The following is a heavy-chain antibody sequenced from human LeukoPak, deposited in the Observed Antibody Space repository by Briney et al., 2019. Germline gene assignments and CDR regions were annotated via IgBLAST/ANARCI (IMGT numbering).Heavy chain of an antibody. Sequence: PSQTLSLTCTVSGGSISSGDYYWSWIRQPPGKGLEWIGTIHYSGNTYYNPSLKSRVAISVDTSKNQFSLRLSSVTAADTAVYYCARDFGDYRVDYWGQGTLVTVSS. D-gene: IGHD4-17*01. CDR1: GGSISSGDYY. CDR2: IHYSGNT. CDR3: ARDFGDYRVDY. J-gene: IGHJ4*02. V-gene: IGHV4-30-2*03.